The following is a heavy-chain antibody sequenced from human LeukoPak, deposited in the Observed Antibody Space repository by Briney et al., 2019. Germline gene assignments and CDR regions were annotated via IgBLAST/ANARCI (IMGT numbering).Heavy chain of an antibody. D-gene: IGHD4-17*01. CDR1: GYTFTGYY. J-gene: IGHJ5*02. Sequence: ASVKVSCKASGYTFTGYYMHWVRQAPGQGLEWMGWINPNSGGTNYAQKFQGRVTMTRDTSISTAYMELSRLRSDDTAVYYCARGPYGDYVWFDPWGQGTLVTVSS. V-gene: IGHV1-2*02. CDR2: INPNSGGT. CDR3: ARGPYGDYVWFDP.